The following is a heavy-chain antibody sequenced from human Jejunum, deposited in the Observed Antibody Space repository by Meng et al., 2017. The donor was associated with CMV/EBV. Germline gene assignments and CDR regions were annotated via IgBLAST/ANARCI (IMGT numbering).Heavy chain of an antibody. Sequence: GGFVTPWGSRVLSCVASGLTFTNAWMSGVCQAPGNEVEWVGGIKTQIYGGPTEYAAPVNGRFTISRDDSESTLYLQMNSLKTEDTAVYYCTTDNSGYYGRADYWGQGTLVTVSS. J-gene: IGHJ4*02. CDR1: GLTFTNAW. CDR3: TTDNSGYYGRADY. D-gene: IGHD5-18*01. CDR2: IKTQIYGGPT. V-gene: IGHV3-15*01.